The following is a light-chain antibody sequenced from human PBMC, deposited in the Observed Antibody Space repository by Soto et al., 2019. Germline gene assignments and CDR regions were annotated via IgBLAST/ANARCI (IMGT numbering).Light chain of an antibody. CDR1: ESVSSY. CDR3: QQRSNWPPIT. V-gene: IGKV3-11*01. Sequence: EKLMTQSPATLSLSPGERATLSCRASESVSSYLAWYQQKPGQAPRLLIYDASNRATGIPARFSGSGSGTDFTLTISSLEPEDFAVYYCQQRSNWPPITFGQGTRLEI. CDR2: DAS. J-gene: IGKJ5*01.